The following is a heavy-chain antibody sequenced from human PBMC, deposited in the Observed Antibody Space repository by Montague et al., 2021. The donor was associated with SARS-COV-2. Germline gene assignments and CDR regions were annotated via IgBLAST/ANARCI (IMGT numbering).Heavy chain of an antibody. Sequence: ETLSLTCTVSGGSISSSNYYWGWIRQPPGKGLEWIGSIYYSGTTYYNPSLQSRVTISVDTSKKQFSLKLSSVTAADTAVYYCARETYTSGWFQQSDYWGQGTLVTVSS. CDR1: GGSISSSNYY. D-gene: IGHD6-19*01. CDR3: ARETYTSGWFQQSDY. V-gene: IGHV4-39*01. J-gene: IGHJ4*02. CDR2: IYYSGTT.